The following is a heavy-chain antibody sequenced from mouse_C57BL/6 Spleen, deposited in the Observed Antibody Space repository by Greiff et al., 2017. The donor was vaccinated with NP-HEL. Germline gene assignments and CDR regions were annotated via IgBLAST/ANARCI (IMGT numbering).Heavy chain of an antibody. D-gene: IGHD4-1*01. V-gene: IGHV1-15*01. Sequence: QVQLQQSGAELVRPGASVTLSCKASGYTFTDYEMHWVKQTPVHGLEWIGAIDPETGGTAYNQKFKGKAILTADKSSSTAYMELRSLTSEDSAVYYCTRGELGRDAMDYWGQGTSVTVSS. CDR2: IDPETGGT. CDR1: GYTFTDYE. CDR3: TRGELGRDAMDY. J-gene: IGHJ4*01.